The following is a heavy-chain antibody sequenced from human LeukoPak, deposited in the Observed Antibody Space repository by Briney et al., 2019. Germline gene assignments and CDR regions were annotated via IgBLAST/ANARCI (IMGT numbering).Heavy chain of an antibody. V-gene: IGHV3-33*06. CDR3: AKYDQRVRMDV. CDR1: GFTFSSYG. CDR2: IWNDRSNK. J-gene: IGHJ6*04. D-gene: IGHD3-3*01. Sequence: GGSLRLSCAASGFTFSSYGMHWVRQAPGKGLEWVSVIWNDRSNKYYADSVKGRFTISRDNSKNTLYLQMNSLRAEDTAVYYCAKYDQRVRMDVWGKGTTVTVSS.